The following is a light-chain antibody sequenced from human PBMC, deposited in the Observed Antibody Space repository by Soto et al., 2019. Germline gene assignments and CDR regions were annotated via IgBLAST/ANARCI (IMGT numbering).Light chain of an antibody. J-gene: IGKJ2*02. CDR1: QSVTNN. CDR3: QQYNNWPPCT. CDR2: GAS. Sequence: EIVMTQSPATLSVSAGESATLSCRASQSVTNNLAWYQQKPGQAPRLLIYGASTRAAGIPARFRGSGSGTEFTLTITSLQSEDFAVYYCQQYNNWPPCTFGQGTKLEIK. V-gene: IGKV3-15*01.